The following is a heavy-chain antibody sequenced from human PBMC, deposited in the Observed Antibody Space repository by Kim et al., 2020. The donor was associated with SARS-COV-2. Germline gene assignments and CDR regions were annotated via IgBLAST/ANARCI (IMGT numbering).Heavy chain of an antibody. CDR2: IKEDGSEK. CDR1: GFTFSRYW. Sequence: GGSLRLSCAASGFTFSRYWMSWVRQAPGKGLEWVANIKEDGSEKYYVDSVKGRFTISRDNAKNSLYLQMDSLRAEDTALYYCARGRYSNSYRGQGTLVTV. D-gene: IGHD6-13*01. J-gene: IGHJ4*02. CDR3: ARGRYSNSY. V-gene: IGHV3-7*01.